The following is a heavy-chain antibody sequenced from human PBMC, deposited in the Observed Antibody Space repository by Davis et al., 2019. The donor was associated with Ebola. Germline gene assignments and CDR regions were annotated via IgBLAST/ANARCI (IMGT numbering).Heavy chain of an antibody. CDR3: ARETYSSGWYILY. CDR1: GFTFSSYW. J-gene: IGHJ4*02. CDR2: INSDGSST. Sequence: GESLKISCAASGFTFSSYWMHWVRQAPGKGLVWVSRINSDGSSTSYADSVKGRFTISRDNAKNTLYLQMNSLRAEDTAVYYCARETYSSGWYILYWGQGTLVTVSS. V-gene: IGHV3-74*01. D-gene: IGHD6-19*01.